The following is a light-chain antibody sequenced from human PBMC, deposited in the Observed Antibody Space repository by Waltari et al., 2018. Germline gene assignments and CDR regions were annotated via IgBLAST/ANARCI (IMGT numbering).Light chain of an antibody. V-gene: IGLV1-40*01. CDR3: QSYDTKVGVV. CDR2: GVN. CDR1: WSNIGAGYD. J-gene: IGLJ2*01. Sequence: QSVLTQPPSVSGAPGQRVTISCTGSWSNIGAGYDVHWYQQLPGKAPTLLVYGVNTLPPGVPDRFVGSKSGTSASLAIPGLQPEDEADYYCQSYDTKVGVVFGGGSKLTVL.